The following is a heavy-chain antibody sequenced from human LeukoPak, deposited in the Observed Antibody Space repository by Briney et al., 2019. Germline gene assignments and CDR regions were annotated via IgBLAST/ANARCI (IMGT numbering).Heavy chain of an antibody. CDR3: ARGGLYYYDSSGYYY. CDR1: GFTFSSYS. Sequence: GGSLRLSCAASGFTFSSYSMHWVRQAPGKGLEWVAVISCDGSNKYYADSVKGRFTISRDNSKNTLYLQMNSLRAEDTAVYYCARGGLYYYDSSGYYYWGQGTLVTVSS. D-gene: IGHD3-22*01. J-gene: IGHJ4*02. V-gene: IGHV3-30*04. CDR2: ISCDGSNK.